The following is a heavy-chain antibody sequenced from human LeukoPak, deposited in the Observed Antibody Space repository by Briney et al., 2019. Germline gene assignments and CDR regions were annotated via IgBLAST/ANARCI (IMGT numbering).Heavy chain of an antibody. CDR1: GASISSYY. V-gene: IGHV4-59*08. Sequence: SETLFLTCTVSGASISSYYWSWIRQPPGKGLKWIGYISYSGSTNYNPSLKSRVTISADTSKNQVSLTLSSVTAADTAVYYCARHPELYFFDYWGQGTLVTVSS. CDR2: ISYSGST. J-gene: IGHJ4*02. D-gene: IGHD3-10*01. CDR3: ARHPELYFFDY.